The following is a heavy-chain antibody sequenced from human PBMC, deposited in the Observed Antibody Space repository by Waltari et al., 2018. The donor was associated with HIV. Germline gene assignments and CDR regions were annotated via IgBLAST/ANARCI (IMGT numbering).Heavy chain of an antibody. D-gene: IGHD1-26*01. CDR1: GFSLSTSGMC. CDR3: ARIRLVGTTMDYYGMDV. J-gene: IGHJ6*02. CDR2: IDWDDDE. V-gene: IGHV2-70*15. Sequence: QVTLRESGPALVKPTQTLTLTCTFSGFSLSTSGMCVSWIRQPPGKALEWLARIDWDDDEYYSPSLKTRVTIPKDTSKKQVVLTMTNRDPVDTATYYGARIRLVGTTMDYYGMDVWGQGTTVTVSS.